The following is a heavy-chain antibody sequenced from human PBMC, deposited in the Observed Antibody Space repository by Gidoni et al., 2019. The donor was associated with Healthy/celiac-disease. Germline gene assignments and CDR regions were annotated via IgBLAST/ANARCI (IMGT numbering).Heavy chain of an antibody. CDR3: ARVGGGSSWLRGDY. Sequence: QVQLQQWGAGLLKPSETLSLTCAVYGGSFSGYYWSWIRQPPGKGLEWIGEINHSGSTNYNPSLKSRVTISVDTSKNQFCLKLSSVTAADTAVYYCARVGGGSSWLRGDYWGQGTLVTVSS. CDR1: GGSFSGYY. V-gene: IGHV4-34*01. D-gene: IGHD6-13*01. J-gene: IGHJ4*02. CDR2: INHSGST.